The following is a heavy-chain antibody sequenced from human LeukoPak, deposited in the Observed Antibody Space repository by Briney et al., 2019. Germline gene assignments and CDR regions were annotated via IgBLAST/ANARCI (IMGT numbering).Heavy chain of an antibody. CDR2: ISGSGGST. CDR3: AKDPYSGSYYYFDY. Sequence: PGGSLRLSCAASGFTFNSYAMSWVRQAPGKGLEWVSAISGSGGSTYYADSVKGRFTISRDNSKNTLYLQMNSLRAEDTAVYYCAKDPYSGSYYYFDYWGQGTLVTVSS. D-gene: IGHD1-26*01. CDR1: GFTFNSYA. J-gene: IGHJ4*02. V-gene: IGHV3-23*01.